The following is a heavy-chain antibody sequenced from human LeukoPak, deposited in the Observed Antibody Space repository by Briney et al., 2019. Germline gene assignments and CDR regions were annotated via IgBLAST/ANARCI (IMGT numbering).Heavy chain of an antibody. V-gene: IGHV1-18*04. CDR3: ARVWDYSPRGRFDD. CDR1: GYHFINYA. D-gene: IGHD4-11*01. J-gene: IGHJ4*02. CDR2: ISPFNGQT. Sequence: ASVKVSCKASGYHFINYAISWVRQAPGQGPEWMGWISPFNGQTNYAQNLQDRVTMTIDTTTSTASMELRGLRSDDTGVYYCARVWDYSPRGRFDDWGQGTRVIVSS.